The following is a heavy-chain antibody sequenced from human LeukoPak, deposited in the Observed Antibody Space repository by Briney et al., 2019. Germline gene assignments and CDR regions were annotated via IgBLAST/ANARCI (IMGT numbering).Heavy chain of an antibody. D-gene: IGHD5-18*01. CDR1: GFTFDDYA. CDR2: ISWNSGSI. CDR3: AKVYTAMAPYFDY. V-gene: IGHV3-9*01. J-gene: IGHJ4*02. Sequence: GRSLRLSCAASGFTFDDYAMHWVRHAPGKGLEWVSGISWNSGSIGYADSVKGRFTISRDNAKNSLYLQMNSLRAEDTALYYCAKVYTAMAPYFDYWGQGTLVTVSS.